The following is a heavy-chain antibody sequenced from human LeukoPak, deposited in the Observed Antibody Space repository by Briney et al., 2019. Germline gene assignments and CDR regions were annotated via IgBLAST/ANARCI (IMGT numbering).Heavy chain of an antibody. J-gene: IGHJ4*02. CDR3: ATLWFGETNLH. Sequence: ASVKVSCKASGYTFTGYYMHWVRQAPGQGLEWMGWINPNSGGTNYAQKFQGRVTMTEDTSTDTAYMELSSLRSEDTAVYYCATLWFGETNLHWGQGTLVTVSS. D-gene: IGHD3-10*01. V-gene: IGHV1-2*02. CDR2: INPNSGGT. CDR1: GYTFTGYY.